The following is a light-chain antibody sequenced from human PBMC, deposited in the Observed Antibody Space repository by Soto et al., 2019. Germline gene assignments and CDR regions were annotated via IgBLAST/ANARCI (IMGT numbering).Light chain of an antibody. CDR1: QSVGRN. V-gene: IGKV3-15*01. CDR3: QQYNNWLYT. J-gene: IGKJ2*01. CDR2: GAS. Sequence: EVVMTQSPVTLSVSPGERATLSCRASQSVGRNLAWYQEKPGQAPRLLVYGASTRATGIPARFSGSGSGTEFTLTITSLQSEDYAIYYCQQYNNWLYTFGQGTKLEIK.